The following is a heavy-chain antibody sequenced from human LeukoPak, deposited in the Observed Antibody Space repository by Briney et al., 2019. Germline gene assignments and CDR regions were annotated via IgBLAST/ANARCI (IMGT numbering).Heavy chain of an antibody. CDR2: IRSKANGYAT. Sequence: GGSLRLSCAASGFTFSGSAMHWVRQASGKGLEWVGRIRSKANGYATAYAASVKGRFTISRDDSKNTAYLQMSSLKTEDTAVYYCTRHYRRFDAFDIWGQGTMVTVSS. J-gene: IGHJ3*02. CDR3: TRHYRRFDAFDI. V-gene: IGHV3-73*01. D-gene: IGHD4-11*01. CDR1: GFTFSGSA.